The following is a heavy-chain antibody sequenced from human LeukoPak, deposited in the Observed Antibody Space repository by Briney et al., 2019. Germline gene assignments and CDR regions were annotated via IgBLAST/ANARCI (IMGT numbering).Heavy chain of an antibody. CDR1: GFTFSSYS. CDR2: ISSSSSYI. V-gene: IGHV3-21*01. J-gene: IGHJ3*02. CDR3: ASVTAPYDI. D-gene: IGHD2-21*02. Sequence: PGGSLRLSCAASGFTFSSYSMNWVRQAPGKGLEWVSSISSSSSYIYYADSVEGRFTISRDNAKNSLYLQMNSLRAEDTAVYYCASVTAPYDIWGQGTMVTVSS.